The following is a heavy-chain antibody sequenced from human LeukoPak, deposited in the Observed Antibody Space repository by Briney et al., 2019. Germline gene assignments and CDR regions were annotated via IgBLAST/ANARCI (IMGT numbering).Heavy chain of an antibody. J-gene: IGHJ6*02. CDR2: IDNSERT. CDR3: ARPYCRGYCSAGRCQCGMDV. V-gene: IGHV4-59*01. D-gene: IGHD2-15*01. Sequence: SETLSLTCTVSGGSINTYYWSWIRQPPGKGLEWIGYIDNSERTNYNPSLKSRVAISVDTSKSQFSLKLTSVTAADTAVYYCARPYCRGYCSAGRCQCGMDVWGQGTTVTVSS. CDR1: GGSINTYY.